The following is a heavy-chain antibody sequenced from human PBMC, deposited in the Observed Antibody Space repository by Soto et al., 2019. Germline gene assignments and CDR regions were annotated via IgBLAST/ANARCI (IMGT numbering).Heavy chain of an antibody. CDR1: GGSISSSSYY. CDR2: IYYSGST. V-gene: IGHV4-39*07. J-gene: IGHJ4*02. Sequence: SETLSLTCTVSGGSISSSSYYWGWIRQPPGKGLEWIGSIYYSGSTNYNPSLKSRVTISVDTSKNQFSLKLSSVTAADTAVYYCARGREPDIVVVVAATGYFDYWGQGTLVTVSS. D-gene: IGHD2-15*01. CDR3: ARGREPDIVVVVAATGYFDY.